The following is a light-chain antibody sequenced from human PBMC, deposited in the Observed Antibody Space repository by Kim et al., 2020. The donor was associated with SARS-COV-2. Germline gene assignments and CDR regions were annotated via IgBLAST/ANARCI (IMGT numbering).Light chain of an antibody. CDR2: GKN. J-gene: IGLJ2*01. CDR3: NSRGSNDNVL. Sequence: SSELTQDPAVSVALVQTVRITCQGASLRRYYATWYQQKPGQAPIVVIYGKNNRPSGITDRFSGSRSGDTASLTITGTQAGDEAYYYCNSRGSNDNVLFGG. V-gene: IGLV3-19*01. CDR1: SLRRYY.